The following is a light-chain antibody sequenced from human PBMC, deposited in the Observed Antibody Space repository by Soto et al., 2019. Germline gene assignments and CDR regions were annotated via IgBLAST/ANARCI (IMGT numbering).Light chain of an antibody. Sequence: DIQMTQSPSSLSASVGDRVTITCQASQDINNYLNWYQQKPGKAPKLLIYDASNLETGVPSRFSGSGSGTDFTFTISSLQPEDIATYYCQQFDNLLTFGQGTRLEIK. CDR1: QDINNY. CDR2: DAS. CDR3: QQFDNLLT. V-gene: IGKV1-33*01. J-gene: IGKJ5*01.